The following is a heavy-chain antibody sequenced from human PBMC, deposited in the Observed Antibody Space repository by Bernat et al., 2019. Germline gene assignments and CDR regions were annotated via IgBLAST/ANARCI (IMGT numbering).Heavy chain of an antibody. D-gene: IGHD3-22*01. V-gene: IGHV3-23*01. CDR3: AKDTFPFTRIVVVITPDY. CDR2: ISGSGGST. J-gene: IGHJ4*02. CDR1: GFTFSSYA. Sequence: EVQLLESGGGLVQPGGSLRLSCAASGFTFSSYAMSRVRQAPGKGLEWVSAISGSGGSTYYADAVKGRFTISRDNSKNTLYLQMNSLRAEDTAVYYCAKDTFPFTRIVVVITPDYWGQGTLVTVSS.